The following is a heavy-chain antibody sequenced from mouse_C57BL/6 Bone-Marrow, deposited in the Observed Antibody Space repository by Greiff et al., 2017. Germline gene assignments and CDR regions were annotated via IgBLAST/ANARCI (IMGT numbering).Heavy chain of an antibody. Sequence: QVQLQQSGAELVRPGTSVKVSCKASGYAFTNYLIEWVKQRPGQGLEWIGVINPGSGGTNYNEKFKGKGTLTADKASSTAYMQLRSLTSEDSAVYFCARAYGSSDWYFDVWGTGTTVTVSS. D-gene: IGHD1-1*01. J-gene: IGHJ1*03. CDR2: INPGSGGT. CDR1: GYAFTNYL. CDR3: ARAYGSSDWYFDV. V-gene: IGHV1-54*01.